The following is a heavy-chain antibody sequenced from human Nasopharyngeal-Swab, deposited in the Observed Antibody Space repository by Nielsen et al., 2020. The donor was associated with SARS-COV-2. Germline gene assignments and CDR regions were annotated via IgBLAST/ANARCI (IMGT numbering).Heavy chain of an antibody. J-gene: IGHJ4*02. V-gene: IGHV3-30-3*01. CDR3: ARDFPGYSSGWLNQINYYFDY. D-gene: IGHD6-19*01. CDR2: ISYDGSNK. Sequence: GGSLRLSCAASGFTFSSYAMHWVRQAPGKGLEWVAVISYDGSNKYYADSVKGRFTISRDNSKNTLYLQMNSLGAEDTAVYYCARDFPGYSSGWLNQINYYFDYWGQGTLVTVSS. CDR1: GFTFSSYA.